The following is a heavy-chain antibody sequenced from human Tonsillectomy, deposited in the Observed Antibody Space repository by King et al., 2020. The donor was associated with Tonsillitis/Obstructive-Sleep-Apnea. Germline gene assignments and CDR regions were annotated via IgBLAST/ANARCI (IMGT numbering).Heavy chain of an antibody. D-gene: IGHD3-3*01. CDR2: IIPIFGTA. V-gene: IGHV1-69*12. J-gene: IGHJ4*02. Sequence: QLVQSGAEVKKPGSSVKVYCKASGGTFSSYAISWVRQAPGQGLEWMGGIIPIFGTANYAQKFQGRVTITADESTSTAYMELSGLRSEDTAVYYCARDPRQDFWSGYYDYWGQGTLVTVSS. CDR1: GGTFSSYA. CDR3: ARDPRQDFWSGYYDY.